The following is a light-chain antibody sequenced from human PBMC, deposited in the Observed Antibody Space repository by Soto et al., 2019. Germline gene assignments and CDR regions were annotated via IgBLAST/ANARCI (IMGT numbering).Light chain of an antibody. J-gene: IGKJ1*01. CDR2: KAS. V-gene: IGKV1-5*03. CDR1: ESISNF. CDR3: QPYNSYSRT. Sequence: DIQMTQSPSTLSASVGDRVTITRRASESISNFLAWYQQKPGKAPNLLIYKASSLESGVPSRFSGSGSGTEFTLTISSLQPDDFATYYCQPYNSYSRTFGQGTKVDIK.